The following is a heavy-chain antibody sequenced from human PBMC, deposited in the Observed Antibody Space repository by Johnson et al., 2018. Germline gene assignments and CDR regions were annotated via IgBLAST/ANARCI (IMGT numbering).Heavy chain of an antibody. V-gene: IGHV3-9*01. Sequence: EVQLVESGGGLVQPGRSLRLSCAASGFTFDDYAMHWVRQAPGKGLEWVSGISWNSGSIGYADSVQGRFTISRDIAKNSLYLQMNSLRAEDTALYYCAGYSSIWYEYFQHWGQGTLVTVSS. CDR2: ISWNSGSI. CDR1: GFTFDDYA. J-gene: IGHJ1*01. D-gene: IGHD6-13*01. CDR3: AGYSSIWYEYFQH.